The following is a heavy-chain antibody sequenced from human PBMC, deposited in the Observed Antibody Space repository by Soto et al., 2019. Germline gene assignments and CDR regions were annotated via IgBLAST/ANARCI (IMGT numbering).Heavy chain of an antibody. CDR1: GFTFSNAW. J-gene: IGHJ4*02. D-gene: IGHD3-22*01. CDR3: TTPYYYDSSGYSPADY. CDR2: IKSKTDGGTT. Sequence: GGSLRLSCAASGFTFSNAWMSWVRQAPGKGLEWVGRIKSKTDGGTTDYAAPVKGRFTISRDDSKNTLYLQMNSLKTEDTAVYYCTTPYYYDSSGYSPADYWGQGTLVTVSS. V-gene: IGHV3-15*01.